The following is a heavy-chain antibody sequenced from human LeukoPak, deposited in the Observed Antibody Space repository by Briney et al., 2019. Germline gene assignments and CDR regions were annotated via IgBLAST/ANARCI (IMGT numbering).Heavy chain of an antibody. D-gene: IGHD2-15*01. CDR3: APPPDIVVVVAAPFDY. CDR2: ISYDGSNK. J-gene: IGHJ4*02. CDR1: GFTFSSYG. Sequence: GGSLRLSCAASGFTFSSYGMHWVRQAPGKGLEWVAVISYDGSNKYYADSVKGRFTISRDNSKNTLYLQMNSLRAEDTAVYYCAPPPDIVVVVAAPFDYWGQGTLVTVSS. V-gene: IGHV3-30*03.